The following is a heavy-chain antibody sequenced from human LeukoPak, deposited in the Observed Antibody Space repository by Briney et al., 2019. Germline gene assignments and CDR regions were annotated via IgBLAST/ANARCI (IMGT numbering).Heavy chain of an antibody. J-gene: IGHJ6*03. V-gene: IGHV4-34*01. Sequence: PSETLSLTCAVYGGSFSGYYWSWIRQPPGKGLEWIGEINHSGSTNYNPSLKSRVTISVDTSKNQFSLKPSSVTAADTAVYYCAREGKYYYYYYMDVWGKGTTVTVSS. CDR1: GGSFSGYY. CDR3: AREGKYYYYYYMDV. CDR2: INHSGST.